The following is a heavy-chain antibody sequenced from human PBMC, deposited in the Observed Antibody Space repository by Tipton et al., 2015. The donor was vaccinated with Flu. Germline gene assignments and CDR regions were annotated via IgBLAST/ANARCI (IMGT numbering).Heavy chain of an antibody. Sequence: QLVQSGAEVKKPGESLKISCRVSGYTFSSYWIGWVRQTPGKGLEWMGIIYPGDSDTKYSPSFQGQVTLSADKSMNTAYLQWGSLKASDTAMYYCARGPSYFDFWGQGTLVTVSS. CDR2: IYPGDSDT. CDR3: ARGPSYFDF. J-gene: IGHJ4*02. CDR1: GYTFSSYW. V-gene: IGHV5-51*01.